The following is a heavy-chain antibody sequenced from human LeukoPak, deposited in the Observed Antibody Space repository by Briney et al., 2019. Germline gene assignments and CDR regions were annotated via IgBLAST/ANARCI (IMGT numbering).Heavy chain of an antibody. CDR1: GFTSDDYA. D-gene: IGHD4-23*01. Sequence: PGRSLRLSCAASGFTSDDYAMHWVRQAPGKGLEWVSGISRNSDTIGYADSVKGRFTISRDNAKNSRYLQINSLRIEDMALYYCAKSYINYGGNSADAFDIWVQGTMVTDSS. V-gene: IGHV3-9*02. CDR2: ISRNSDTI. J-gene: IGHJ3*02. CDR3: AKSYINYGGNSADAFDI.